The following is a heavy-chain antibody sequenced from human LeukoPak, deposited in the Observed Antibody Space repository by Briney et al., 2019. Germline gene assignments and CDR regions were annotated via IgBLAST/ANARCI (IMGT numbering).Heavy chain of an antibody. V-gene: IGHV3-23*01. Sequence: GGYLRLSCAASGFTFSSYAMSGVRQAPGKGLEWVSAISGSGGSTYYADSVKGRFTTSRDNSKTTLYLQMNSLRAEDTAVYYCAKDNPGLIYCYMDVWGKGTTVTVSS. D-gene: IGHD1-14*01. CDR3: AKDNPGLIYCYMDV. CDR1: GFTFSSYA. CDR2: ISGSGGST. J-gene: IGHJ6*03.